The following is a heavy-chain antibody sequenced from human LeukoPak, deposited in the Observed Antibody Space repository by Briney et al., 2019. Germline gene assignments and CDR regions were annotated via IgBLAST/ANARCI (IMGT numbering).Heavy chain of an antibody. Sequence: ASVKVSCKATGYTFTSYDINWVRQATGQGLEWMGWMNPNSGNTGYAQKFQGRVTMTRNTSISTAYMELSSLRSEDTAVYYCARGIRNYYYYYGMDVWGQGTTVAVSS. CDR2: MNPNSGNT. J-gene: IGHJ6*02. CDR3: ARGIRNYYYYYGMDV. CDR1: GYTFTSYD. V-gene: IGHV1-8*01.